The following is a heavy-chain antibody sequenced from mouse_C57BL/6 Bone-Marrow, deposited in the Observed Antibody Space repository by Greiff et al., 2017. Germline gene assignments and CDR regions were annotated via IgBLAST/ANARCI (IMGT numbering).Heavy chain of an antibody. CDR2: IDPNSRGT. J-gene: IGHJ4*01. D-gene: IGHD2-4*01. CDR1: GYTFTSYW. CDR3: ARGDDYDAVIDY. Sequence: QVQLKQPGAELVQPGASVKLSCKASGYTFTSYWMHWVKQRPGRGLEWIGRIDPNSRGTKYNETFKSKATLTVDKPSRTAYMQLSSLRSEDSAVYDSARGDDYDAVIDYWGQGTSVTVSS. V-gene: IGHV1-72*01.